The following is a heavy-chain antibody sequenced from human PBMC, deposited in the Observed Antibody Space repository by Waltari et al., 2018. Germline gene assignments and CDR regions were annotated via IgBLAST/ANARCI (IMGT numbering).Heavy chain of an antibody. V-gene: IGHV4-34*01. D-gene: IGHD6-13*01. J-gene: IGHJ5*02. Sequence: QVQLQQWGAGLLKPSETLSLTCAVYGGSFSGYYWSWIRQPPGKGLEWIGEIKHSGSTNYNPSLKSRVTISVDTSKNQFSLKLSSVTAADTAVYYCARRSWGGNWFDPWGQGTLVTVSS. CDR1: GGSFSGYY. CDR3: ARRSWGGNWFDP. CDR2: IKHSGST.